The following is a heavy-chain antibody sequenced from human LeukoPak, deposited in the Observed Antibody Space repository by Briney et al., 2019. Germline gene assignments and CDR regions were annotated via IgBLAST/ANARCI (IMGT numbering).Heavy chain of an antibody. CDR1: GFTFSDFY. J-gene: IGHJ4*02. D-gene: IGHD3-9*01. V-gene: IGHV3-11*04. CDR2: ISSSSNTI. CDR3: ATTTGYYYYFDY. Sequence: AGGSLRLSCAASGFTFSDFYMTWIRQAPGKGLEWVSYISSSSNTIYYADSVKGRFTISRDNAKNSLYLQMNSLRDEDTAVYYCATTTGYYYYFDYWGQGTLVTVSS.